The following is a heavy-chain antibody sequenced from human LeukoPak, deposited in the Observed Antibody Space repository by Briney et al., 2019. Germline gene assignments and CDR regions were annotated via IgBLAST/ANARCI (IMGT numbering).Heavy chain of an antibody. Sequence: GGSLRLSCAASGFTLSRHYMSWVRQSPGKGLEWVANIRQDGRDKYYVDSVKGRFTISRDNADNSLYLQMNSLRAEDTGVYYCARESKVGSSDDAFDIWGQGTTVTVSS. D-gene: IGHD1-26*01. J-gene: IGHJ3*02. V-gene: IGHV3-7*01. CDR3: ARESKVGSSDDAFDI. CDR1: GFTLSRHY. CDR2: IRQDGRDK.